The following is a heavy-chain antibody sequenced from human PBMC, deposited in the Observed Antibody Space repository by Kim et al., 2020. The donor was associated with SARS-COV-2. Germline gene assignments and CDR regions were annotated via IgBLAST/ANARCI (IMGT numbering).Heavy chain of an antibody. CDR1: GFTVSSNY. CDR2: IYSGGST. D-gene: IGHD6-19*01. V-gene: IGHV3-53*01. J-gene: IGHJ3*02. CDR3: ARAQYSSGWYLEVAFDI. Sequence: GGSLRLSCAASGFTVSSNYMSWVRQAPGKGLEWVSVIYSGGSTYYADSVKGRFTISRDNSKNTLYLQMNSLRAEDTAVYYCARAQYSSGWYLEVAFDIWGQGTMVTVSS.